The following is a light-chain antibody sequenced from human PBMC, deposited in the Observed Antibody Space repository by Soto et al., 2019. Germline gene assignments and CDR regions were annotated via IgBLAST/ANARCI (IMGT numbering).Light chain of an antibody. CDR3: QQANSFPRT. Sequence: DIQMTQSPSSVSASVGDRVTITCRASQAISTWLAWYQQKPGKAPKLLIYAASNLQTGVPSRFSCSGSGTDFTLTISSLQPEDFATYYCQQANSFPRTFVQGTKVEIK. CDR2: AAS. J-gene: IGKJ1*01. V-gene: IGKV1D-12*01. CDR1: QAISTW.